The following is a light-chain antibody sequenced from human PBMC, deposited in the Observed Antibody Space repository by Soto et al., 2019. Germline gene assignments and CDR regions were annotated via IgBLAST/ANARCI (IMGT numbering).Light chain of an antibody. CDR3: QQRSNWLFT. J-gene: IGKJ5*01. CDR2: DAS. Sequence: DIVLTQSPATLSLSPGERATLSCRASQSVSSYLAWCQQKPGQAPRLLIYDASNRATGIPARFSGSGSGTDFTLTISSLEPEDFAVYYCQQRSNWLFTFGQGTRLEIK. V-gene: IGKV3-11*01. CDR1: QSVSSY.